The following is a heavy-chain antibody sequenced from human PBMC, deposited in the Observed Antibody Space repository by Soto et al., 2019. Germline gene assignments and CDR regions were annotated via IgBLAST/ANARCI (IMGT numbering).Heavy chain of an antibody. J-gene: IGHJ5*02. CDR3: AKDPNDSSGSINWFDP. V-gene: IGHV3-30*18. CDR2: MSYDGSHK. Sequence: GGSLRLSCAASEFTFSRYGMHWVRQAPGKGLEWLTVMSYDGSHKQYADSVKGRFTISRDNSKNTVYLQMDSLTTEDTAVYYCAKDPNDSSGSINWFDPWGQGTLVTVSS. CDR1: EFTFSRYG. D-gene: IGHD3-22*01.